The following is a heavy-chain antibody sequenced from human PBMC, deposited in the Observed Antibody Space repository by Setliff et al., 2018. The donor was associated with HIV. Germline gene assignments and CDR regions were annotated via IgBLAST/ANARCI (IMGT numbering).Heavy chain of an antibody. CDR3: AREIPYSFGYYFDY. CDR2: IYYSGST. V-gene: IGHV4-59*11. J-gene: IGHJ4*02. CDR1: GGSISSHY. D-gene: IGHD5-18*01. Sequence: SETLSLTCSVAGGSISSHYWSWIRQPPGKGLEWIGYIYYSGSTNYNPSLKSRVTISVDRSKNQFSLTLSSVTAADTAVYYCAREIPYSFGYYFDYWGQGTLVTVSS.